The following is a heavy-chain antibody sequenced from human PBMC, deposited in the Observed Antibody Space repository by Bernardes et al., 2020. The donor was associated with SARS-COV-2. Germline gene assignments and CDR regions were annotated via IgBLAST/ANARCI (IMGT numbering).Heavy chain of an antibody. Sequence: SEPLSLTCTVSGGSISGYYWSWIRQPPGKALEWIGYIYYSGTTHYKPSLKSRVTISVDTSRNQFSLRLSSVTPADTAIYYCARASQSELDWFDPWVQGTLVTVSS. CDR3: ARASQSELDWFDP. CDR1: GGSISGYY. J-gene: IGHJ5*02. CDR2: IYYSGTT. V-gene: IGHV4-59*01. D-gene: IGHD3-3*02.